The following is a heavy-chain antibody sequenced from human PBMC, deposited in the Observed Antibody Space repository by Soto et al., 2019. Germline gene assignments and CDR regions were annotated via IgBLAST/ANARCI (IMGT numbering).Heavy chain of an antibody. CDR3: ARVNKFTDNWFDP. CDR1: GGSISSGGYS. V-gene: IGHV4-30-2*01. Sequence: NSSETLSLTCALSGGSISSGGYSWSWIRQPPGKGLEWIAYIYHSGSTYYNPSLKSRVTISVDRSKNQFSLKLSSVTAADTAVYYCARVNKFTDNWFDPWGQGTLVTVSS. J-gene: IGHJ5*02. CDR2: IYHSGST.